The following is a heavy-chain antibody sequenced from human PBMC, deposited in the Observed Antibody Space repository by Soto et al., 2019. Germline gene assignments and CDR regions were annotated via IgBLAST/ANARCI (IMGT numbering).Heavy chain of an antibody. J-gene: IGHJ6*03. V-gene: IGHV1-18*01. Sequence: ASVKVSCKASGYTFTSYGISWVRQAPGQGLEWMGWISAYNGNTNYAQKLQGRVTMTTDTSTSTAYMELRSLRSDDTAVYYCARDLWAASNYYYYMDVWGKGTTVIVSS. CDR1: GYTFTSYG. CDR2: ISAYNGNT. D-gene: IGHD3-10*01. CDR3: ARDLWAASNYYYYMDV.